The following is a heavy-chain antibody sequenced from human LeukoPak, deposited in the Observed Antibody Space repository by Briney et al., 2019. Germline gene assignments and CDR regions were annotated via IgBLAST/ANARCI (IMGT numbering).Heavy chain of an antibody. V-gene: IGHV3-33*08. CDR2: IWDDGNNK. CDR3: ARGRPHGNDY. Sequence: GKSLRLSCAASGFTFIDFAMHWVRQAPGKGLDWVAVIWDDGNNKRYANSVNGRFTISRDNSENTLYLQMNGLTAEDTAMYYCARGRPHGNDYWGQGTLVTVSS. CDR1: GFTFIDFA. D-gene: IGHD4-23*01. J-gene: IGHJ4*02.